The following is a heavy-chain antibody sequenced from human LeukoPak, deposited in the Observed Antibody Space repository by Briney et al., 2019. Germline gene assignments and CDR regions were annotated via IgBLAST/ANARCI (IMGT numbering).Heavy chain of an antibody. D-gene: IGHD6-13*01. CDR1: GGSFSGYY. J-gene: IGHJ4*02. V-gene: IGHV4-34*01. Sequence: SEALSLTCAVYGGSFSGYYWSWIRQPPGKGLEWIGEINHSGSTNYNPSLKSRVTISVDTSKNQFSLKLSSVTAADTAVYYCARYIAAAGRYFDYWGQGTLVTVSS. CDR3: ARYIAAAGRYFDY. CDR2: INHSGST.